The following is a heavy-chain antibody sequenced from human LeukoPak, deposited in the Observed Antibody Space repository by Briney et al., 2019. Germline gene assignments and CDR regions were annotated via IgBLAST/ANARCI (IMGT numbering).Heavy chain of an antibody. Sequence: GGSLSLSCAASGFTLSSYALSWVRLAPGRGLAWDSLISGGGDITYYADSVKGRFTISRDNSRNTLYLQMNSLRAEDTAVYYCATCPAPYSCFGLQLGYWGQGTLVTVSS. CDR2: ISGGGDIT. V-gene: IGHV3-23*01. CDR3: ATCPAPYSCFGLQLGY. D-gene: IGHD2-2*01. J-gene: IGHJ4*02. CDR1: GFTLSSYA.